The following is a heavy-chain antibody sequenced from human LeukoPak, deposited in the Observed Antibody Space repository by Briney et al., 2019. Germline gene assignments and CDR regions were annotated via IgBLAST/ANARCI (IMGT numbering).Heavy chain of an antibody. Sequence: ASVKVSCKASGYTFTGYYMHWLRQAPGQGLEWMGWINPNSGGTNYAQKFQGRVTMTRDTSISTAYMELSRLRSDDTAVYYCARVSVEKATVTMGWFDPWGQGTLVTVSS. CDR1: GYTFTGYY. CDR2: INPNSGGT. CDR3: ARVSVEKATVTMGWFDP. V-gene: IGHV1-2*02. D-gene: IGHD4-17*01. J-gene: IGHJ5*02.